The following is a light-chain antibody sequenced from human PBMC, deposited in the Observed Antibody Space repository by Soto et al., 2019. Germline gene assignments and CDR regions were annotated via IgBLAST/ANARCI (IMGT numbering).Light chain of an antibody. J-gene: IGKJ1*01. CDR3: QQET. V-gene: IGKV1-5*01. CDR1: QSIWSW. CDR2: DVS. Sequence: DIQMTQSPSTLSASVGDRVTITCRASQSIWSWLAWYQQKPGKAPKLLIYDVSSLESGVPSRFSGSGFGTEFTLTISRLEPEDFAVYYCQQETFGQGTKVDIK.